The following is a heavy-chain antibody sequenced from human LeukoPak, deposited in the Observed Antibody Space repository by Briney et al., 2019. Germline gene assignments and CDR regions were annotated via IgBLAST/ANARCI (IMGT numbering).Heavy chain of an antibody. CDR1: GGSFSGYY. CDR3: ARHRSLYTYYDFWSGFDY. CDR2: INHSGST. Sequence: SETLSLTCAVYGGSFSGYYWSWICQPPGKGLEWIGEINHSGSTNYNPSLKSRVTISVDTSKNQFSLKLSSVTAADTAVYYCARHRSLYTYYDFWSGFDYWDQGTLVTVSS. D-gene: IGHD3-3*01. V-gene: IGHV4-34*01. J-gene: IGHJ4*02.